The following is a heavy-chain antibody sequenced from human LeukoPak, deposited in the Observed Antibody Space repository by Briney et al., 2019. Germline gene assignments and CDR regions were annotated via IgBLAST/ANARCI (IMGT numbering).Heavy chain of an antibody. CDR2: INWNGGST. CDR3: ARVRAGIVGAYYFDY. CDR1: GFTFDDYG. D-gene: IGHD1-26*01. J-gene: IGHJ4*02. Sequence: GGSLRLSCAASGFTFDDYGMSWVRQAPGKGLEWVSGINWNGGSTGYADSVKGRFTISRDNAKNSLYLQMNSLRAEDTALYHRARVRAGIVGAYYFDYWGQGTLVTVSS. V-gene: IGHV3-20*01.